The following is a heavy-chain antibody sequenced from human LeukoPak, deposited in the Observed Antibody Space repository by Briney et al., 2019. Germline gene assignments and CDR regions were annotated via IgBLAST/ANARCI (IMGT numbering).Heavy chain of an antibody. CDR1: GYSISSGYY. J-gene: IGHJ5*02. D-gene: IGHD3-22*01. CDR2: IYHSGST. V-gene: IGHV4-38-2*02. Sequence: SETLSLTCTVSGYSISSGYYWGWIRQPPGKGLEWSGRIYHSGSTYYNPSLKSRVTISVDTSKNQFSLKLSSVTAADTAVYYCARDGVVAINWFDPWGQGPLVTVSS. CDR3: ARDGVVAINWFDP.